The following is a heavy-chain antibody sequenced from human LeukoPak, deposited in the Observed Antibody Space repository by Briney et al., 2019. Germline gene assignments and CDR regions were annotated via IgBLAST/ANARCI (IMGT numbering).Heavy chain of an antibody. D-gene: IGHD3-22*01. CDR2: INYRGSN. J-gene: IGHJ4*02. CDR3: ARSILRYYFDSSGYYPYYFDY. Sequence: SETLSLTCTVSGGSFSSSSYYWGWIRQPPGKGLEWVGSINYRGSNYHNSSLKSRVTMSVDTSKNQFSLKLSSETAADTAVYYCARSILRYYFDSSGYYPYYFDYWGQGMLVTVSS. V-gene: IGHV4-39*07. CDR1: GGSFSSSSYY.